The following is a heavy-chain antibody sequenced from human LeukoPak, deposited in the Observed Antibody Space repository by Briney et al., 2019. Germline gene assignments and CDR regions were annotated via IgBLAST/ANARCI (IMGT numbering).Heavy chain of an antibody. J-gene: IGHJ6*02. V-gene: IGHV3-30*18. CDR2: ISYDGSNK. CDR1: GFTFSSYG. Sequence: PGRPLRLSCAASGFTFSSYGMHWVRQAPGKGLEWVAVISYDGSNKYYADSVKGRFTISRDNSKNTLYLQMNSLRAEDTAVYYCAKKGVWSGPKKNYYCYGMDVWGQGTTVTVSS. CDR3: AKKGVWSGPKKNYYCYGMDV. D-gene: IGHD2-8*02.